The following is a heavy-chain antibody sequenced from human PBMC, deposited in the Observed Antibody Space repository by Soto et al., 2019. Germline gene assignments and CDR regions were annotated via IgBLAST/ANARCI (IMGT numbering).Heavy chain of an antibody. CDR2: ISAHNGNT. Sequence: QVHLVQSGAEVKKPGASVKVSCKASGYTFTSYGITWVRQAPGQGLEWMGWISAHNGNTDYAQKLQGRVIVTRDTATTTAYMELRSLRSDDTAVYYCARGRYGDYWGQGALVTVSS. CDR1: GYTFTSYG. D-gene: IGHD1-1*01. J-gene: IGHJ4*02. CDR3: ARGRYGDY. V-gene: IGHV1-18*01.